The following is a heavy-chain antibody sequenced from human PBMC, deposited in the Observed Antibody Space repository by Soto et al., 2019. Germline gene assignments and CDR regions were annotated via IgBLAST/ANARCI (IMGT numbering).Heavy chain of an antibody. Sequence: QVQLVESGGGVVQPGRSLRLSCAASGFTFINYALHWVRQTPGKGLEWVAVIWHDGSSKYYADSVKGRFTIARDNSKNTLFPQMDSLRVEDTTVYHCAGEAGFGVWNGMDVWGQGTTVTVSS. CDR1: GFTFINYA. D-gene: IGHD3-10*01. CDR2: IWHDGSSK. CDR3: AGEAGFGVWNGMDV. V-gene: IGHV3-33*01. J-gene: IGHJ6*01.